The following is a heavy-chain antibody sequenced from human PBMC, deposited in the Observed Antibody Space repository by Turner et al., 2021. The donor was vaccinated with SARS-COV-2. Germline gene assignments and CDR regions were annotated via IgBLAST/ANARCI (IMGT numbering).Heavy chain of an antibody. J-gene: IGHJ6*02. CDR1: GGPISSYY. CDR2: NHESGST. V-gene: IGHV4-59*08. D-gene: IGHD6-19*01. CDR3: ARHGFSGWDGGGMDV. Sequence: QVQLQESGPGLVKPSETLSLTCTVSGGPISSYYWSWIRQPPVKGLEWIGYNHESGSTNYNPYLKSRVTITVDTSKNTFSLKLSSVTSADTAVYYCARHGFSGWDGGGMDVWGQGTTVTVSS.